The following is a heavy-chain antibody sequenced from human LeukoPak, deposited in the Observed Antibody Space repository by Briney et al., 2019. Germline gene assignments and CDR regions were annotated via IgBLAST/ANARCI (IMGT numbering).Heavy chain of an antibody. CDR2: ISSSSSYI. J-gene: IGHJ4*02. V-gene: IGHV3-21*01. Sequence: GGSLRLSCAASGFTFSSYSMNWVRQAPGKGLEWVSSISSSSSYIYYADSVKGRFTISRDNAKNSLYLQMNSLRAEDTAVYYCARDNWSPDYFDYWGQGTLVTVSS. CDR3: ARDNWSPDYFDY. CDR1: GFTFSSYS. D-gene: IGHD1-20*01.